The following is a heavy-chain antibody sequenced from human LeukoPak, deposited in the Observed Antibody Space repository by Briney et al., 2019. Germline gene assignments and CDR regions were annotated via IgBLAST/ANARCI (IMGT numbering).Heavy chain of an antibody. V-gene: IGHV3-23*01. CDR3: ARDSSGSSWRYYYYYYGMDV. CDR2: ISGSGGST. Sequence: PGGSLRLSCAASGFTFSSYAMSWVRQAPGKGLEWVSAISGSGGSTYYADSVKGRFTISRDNSKNTLYLQMNSLRAEDTAVYYCARDSSGSSWRYYYYYYGMDVWGQGTTVTVSS. J-gene: IGHJ6*02. D-gene: IGHD6-13*01. CDR1: GFTFSSYA.